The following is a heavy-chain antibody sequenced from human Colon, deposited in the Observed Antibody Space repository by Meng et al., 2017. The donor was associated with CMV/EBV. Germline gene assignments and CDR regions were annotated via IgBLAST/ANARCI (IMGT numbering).Heavy chain of an antibody. CDR1: GITFRTYW. CDR2: INSDGSST. Sequence: GESLKISCVVSGITFRTYWMYWVRQVPGRGLVWVSHINSDGSSTNYADSVKGRFTISRDNAKNTQYLQMNSLRGEDTAVYYCARGLLAGRNWFDPWGQGTLVTVSS. CDR3: ARGLLAGRNWFDP. J-gene: IGHJ5*02. V-gene: IGHV3-74*01.